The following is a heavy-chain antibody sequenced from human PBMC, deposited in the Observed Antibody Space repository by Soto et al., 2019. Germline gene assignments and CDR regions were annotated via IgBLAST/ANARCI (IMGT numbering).Heavy chain of an antibody. CDR2: IIPVSGAA. V-gene: IGHV1-69*01. D-gene: IGHD2-2*01. Sequence: QVQLVQSGAEVKKPGSSVKVSCKASGGTFSSFAFSWVRQAPGQGLEWMGGIIPVSGAAHYAQKFQGRVTITADESTSTAYMELSSLRSQDTAVYYCARALGCRSTSCTLDYWGQGTRVIVSS. J-gene: IGHJ4*02. CDR3: ARALGCRSTSCTLDY. CDR1: GGTFSSFA.